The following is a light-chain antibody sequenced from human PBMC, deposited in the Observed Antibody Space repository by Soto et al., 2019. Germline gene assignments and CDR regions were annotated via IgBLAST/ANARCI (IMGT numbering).Light chain of an antibody. CDR1: SSDVGGYNY. V-gene: IGLV2-11*01. Sequence: QSVLTQPRSVSGSPGQSVTISCTGTSSDVGGYNYVSWYQQHPGKAPKLMIYDVSKRPSGVPDRFSGSKSGNTASLTISGLQAEDEADYCRCSYAGSYTFAYVFGTGTKVTVL. CDR2: DVS. J-gene: IGLJ1*01. CDR3: CSYAGSYTFAYV.